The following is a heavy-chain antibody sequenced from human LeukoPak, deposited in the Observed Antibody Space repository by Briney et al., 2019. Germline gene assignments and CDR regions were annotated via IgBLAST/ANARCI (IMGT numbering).Heavy chain of an antibody. CDR2: IIPIFGTA. Sequence: SVKVSCKASGGTFSSYAISWVRQAPGQGLEWMGGIIPIFGTANYAQKFQGRVTITTDESTSTAYMELSSLRSEDTAVYYCASHSSSSPLLHYYYYMDVWGKGTTVTVSS. J-gene: IGHJ6*03. V-gene: IGHV1-69*05. CDR1: GGTFSSYA. CDR3: ASHSSSSPLLHYYYYMDV. D-gene: IGHD6-6*01.